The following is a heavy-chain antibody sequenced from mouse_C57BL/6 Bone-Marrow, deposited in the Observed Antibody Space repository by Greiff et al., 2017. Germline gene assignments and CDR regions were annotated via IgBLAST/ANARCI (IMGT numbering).Heavy chain of an antibody. CDR1: GYTFTSYW. CDR2: INPSNGGT. V-gene: IGHV1-53*01. D-gene: IGHD1-1*01. CDR3: APITTVVGGPYAMDY. Sequence: QVQLQQPGPELVKPGASVKLSCKASGYTFTSYWMHWVKQRPGQGLEWIGNINPSNGGTNYNEKFKSKATLTVDKSSSTAYMQLSSLTSEYSAVYYCAPITTVVGGPYAMDYWGQGTSVTVSS. J-gene: IGHJ4*01.